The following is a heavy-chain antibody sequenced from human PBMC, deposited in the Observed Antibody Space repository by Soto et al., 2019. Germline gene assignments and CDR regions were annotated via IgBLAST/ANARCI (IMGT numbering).Heavy chain of an antibody. J-gene: IGHJ6*02. V-gene: IGHV3-30-3*01. D-gene: IGHD2-15*01. CDR3: ARGEREDILVVVGARPGEYGTDI. CDR2: IAHDGSNA. Sequence: QVQLVESGGGVVQPGGSLRLSCAASGFTFRNHAMHWVRQAPGKGLECLAVIAHDGSNAFYRDSVKGRLTVSRDNSKNSLYLYMNSLRSEDTGVYYCARGEREDILVVVGARPGEYGTDIWGQGTTVIVSS. CDR1: GFTFRNHA.